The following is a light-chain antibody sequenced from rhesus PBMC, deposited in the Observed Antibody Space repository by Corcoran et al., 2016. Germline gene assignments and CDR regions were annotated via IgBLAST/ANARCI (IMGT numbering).Light chain of an antibody. CDR1: QSVGSY. J-gene: IGKJ1*01. V-gene: IGKV3-24*04. CDR3: QQSSNLWT. Sequence: ETVVTQSPATLSLSPGERATLSCRASQSVGSYLAWYQQKPGPAPRLLIYGASSRATGIPARFSGSGSGTDLTLTISSLEPEDVGVYYCQQSSNLWTFGQGTKVEIK. CDR2: GAS.